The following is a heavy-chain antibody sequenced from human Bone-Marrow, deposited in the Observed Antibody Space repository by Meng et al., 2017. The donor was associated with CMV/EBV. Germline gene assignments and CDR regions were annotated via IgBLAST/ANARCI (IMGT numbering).Heavy chain of an antibody. CDR3: ARDRRNGGHDS. V-gene: IGHV3-7*01. D-gene: IGHD2-15*01. J-gene: IGHJ4*02. CDR2: IMEDGSQK. Sequence: ETLSLTCTVSGGSISSSSYYWGWIRQAPGKGLEWVADIMEDGSQKYYVDSVKGRFTISRDNAKNSLHLHMNSLRAEDTAVYYCARDRRNGGHDSWGQGTLVTVSS. CDR1: GGSISSSSYY.